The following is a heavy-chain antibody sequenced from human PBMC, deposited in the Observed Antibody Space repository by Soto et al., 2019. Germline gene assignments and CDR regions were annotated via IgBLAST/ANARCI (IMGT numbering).Heavy chain of an antibody. CDR2: IYWDDDK. J-gene: IGHJ1*01. CDR1: GFSLSTSGVG. CDR3: AHNVVVVPAALDPYFQH. V-gene: IGHV2-5*02. Sequence: SGPTLVKPTQTLTLTCTFSGFSLSTSGVGVGWIRQPPGKALEWLALIYWDDDKRYSPSLKSRLTITKDTSKNQVVLTMTNMDPVDTATYYCAHNVVVVPAALDPYFQHWGQGTLVTVSS. D-gene: IGHD2-2*01.